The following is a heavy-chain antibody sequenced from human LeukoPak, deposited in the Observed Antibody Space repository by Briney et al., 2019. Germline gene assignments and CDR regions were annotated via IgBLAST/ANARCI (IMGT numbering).Heavy chain of an antibody. CDR3: ARHSSDYGGNFHY. Sequence: SETLSLTCTVSGGSISSYYWSWIRQPPGKGLEWIGYIYYSGSTKYNPSLKSRVTISVDTSKNQFSLKLSSVTPADTAVYYCARHSSDYGGNFHYSGQGTLVTVSS. V-gene: IGHV4-59*08. CDR2: IYYSGST. D-gene: IGHD4-23*01. J-gene: IGHJ4*02. CDR1: GGSISSYY.